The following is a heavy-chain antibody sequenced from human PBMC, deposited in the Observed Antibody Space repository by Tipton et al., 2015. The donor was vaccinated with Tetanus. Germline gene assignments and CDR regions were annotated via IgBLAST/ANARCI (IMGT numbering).Heavy chain of an antibody. CDR2: IYSGDSDA. CDR3: ARLPKHYSASGST. Sequence: VQLVQSGAEVKKPAESLKMSCKISGHNSRSYWISWVRQLPGKGLEWMGIIYSGDSDATYSPSFQGHVTISLDKSTSTAYLQWSSLKASDSAIYCRARLPKHYSASGSTWGQGTQVTVSS. CDR1: GHNSRSYW. V-gene: IGHV5-51*01. D-gene: IGHD3-10*01. J-gene: IGHJ5*02.